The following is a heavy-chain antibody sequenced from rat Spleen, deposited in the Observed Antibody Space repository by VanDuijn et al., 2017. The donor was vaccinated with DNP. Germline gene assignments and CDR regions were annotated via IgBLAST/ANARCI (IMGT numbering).Heavy chain of an antibody. CDR1: GLSITSNY. D-gene: IGHD1-11*01. CDR3: TTDFERGY. V-gene: IGHV3-1*01. Sequence: EVQLQESGPGLVKPSQSLSLTCSVTGLSITSNYWGWIRKFPGTKMEWIGHISYSGSTTYPPSLKSRISITRDTSKNQFFLQLNSVTTEDTATYYCTTDFERGYWGQGVMVTVSS. CDR2: ISYSGST. J-gene: IGHJ2*01.